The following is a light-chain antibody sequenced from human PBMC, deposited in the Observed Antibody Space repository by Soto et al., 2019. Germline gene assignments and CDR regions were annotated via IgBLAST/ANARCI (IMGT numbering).Light chain of an antibody. V-gene: IGKV3-20*01. CDR1: QIILTN. Sequence: EIVMTQAPATLSVSPGERATLSCRASQIILTNLAWYQQKPGQAPRLLIYGASNRATGIPDRFSGSGSGTDFTLTISRLEPEDFAVYYCQQYGSSGTFGQGTKVDIK. CDR2: GAS. CDR3: QQYGSSGT. J-gene: IGKJ1*01.